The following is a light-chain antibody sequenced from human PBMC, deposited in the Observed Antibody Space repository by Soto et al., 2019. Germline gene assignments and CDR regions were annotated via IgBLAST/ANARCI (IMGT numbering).Light chain of an antibody. Sequence: QSALTQPRSVSGSPGQSVTIPCTGTSSDVGGYNYVSWYQHLPGKAPKLMIYDVTARPSGVPARFSGSKSGNTASLTISGLQVEDESDYYCCSYAGSYTLIFGGGTKLTVL. CDR1: SSDVGGYNY. CDR3: CSYAGSYTLI. J-gene: IGLJ2*01. V-gene: IGLV2-11*01. CDR2: DVT.